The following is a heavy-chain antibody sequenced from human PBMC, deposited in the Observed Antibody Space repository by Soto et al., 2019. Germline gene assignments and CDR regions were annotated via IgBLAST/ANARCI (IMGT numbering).Heavy chain of an antibody. J-gene: IGHJ4*02. CDR1: AGTVSRYA. D-gene: IGHD3-22*01. V-gene: IGHV1-69*13. CDR2: IIPMFGTA. Sequence: ASVKVSCTASAGTVSRYAISGVRQAPGQGLEWMGGIIPMFGTANYAQKFQGRVTITAVESTSTAYMELSSLRSEDTAVYYCARQFDYESSGYYYPYWGQGTPVTVSS. CDR3: ARQFDYESSGYYYPY.